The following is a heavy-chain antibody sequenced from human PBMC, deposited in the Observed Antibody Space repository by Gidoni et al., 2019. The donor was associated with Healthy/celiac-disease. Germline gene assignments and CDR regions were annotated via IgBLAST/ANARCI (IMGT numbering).Heavy chain of an antibody. D-gene: IGHD3-22*01. CDR2: IIPIFGTA. V-gene: IGHV1-69*01. Sequence: KKPGSSVKVSCKASGGTFSSYAISWVRQAPGQGLEWMGGIIPIFGTANYAQKFQGRVTITADESTSTAYMELSSLRSEDTAVYYCARDRAYYDSSGYYSGFDYWGKGTLVTVSS. CDR1: GGTFSSYA. CDR3: ARDRAYYDSSGYYSGFDY. J-gene: IGHJ4*02.